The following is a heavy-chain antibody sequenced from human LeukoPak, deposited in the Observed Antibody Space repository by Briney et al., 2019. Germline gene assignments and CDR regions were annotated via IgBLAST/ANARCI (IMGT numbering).Heavy chain of an antibody. Sequence: GGSLRLSCAASGFAFSSFDMLWIRQSPRKGLEWVARILTNGDTDYGASVEGRFTISRENAKSYVYLQMNSLRDGDTAVYYCARDRFGERTFEKWGQGTMVTVSS. J-gene: IGHJ3*02. V-gene: IGHV3-13*01. CDR1: GFAFSSFD. CDR3: ARDRFGERTFEK. D-gene: IGHD3-10*01. CDR2: ILTNGDT.